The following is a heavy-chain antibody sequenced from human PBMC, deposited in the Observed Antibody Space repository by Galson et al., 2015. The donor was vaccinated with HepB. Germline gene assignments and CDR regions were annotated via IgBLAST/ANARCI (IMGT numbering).Heavy chain of an antibody. CDR1: GFIFSSYA. V-gene: IGHV3-30-3*01. Sequence: SLRLSCAASGFIFSSYAMHWVRQAPGKGLEWVAGISYHGSDKYYADSGKGRFTISRDNSKDTLYLQMNTVRAEDTAMYYCARETFASRYFDYWGQGTLVTVSS. D-gene: IGHD2/OR15-2a*01. J-gene: IGHJ4*02. CDR3: ARETFASRYFDY. CDR2: ISYHGSDK.